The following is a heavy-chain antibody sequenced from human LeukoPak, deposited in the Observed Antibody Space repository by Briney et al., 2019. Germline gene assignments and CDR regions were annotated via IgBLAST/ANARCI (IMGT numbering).Heavy chain of an antibody. V-gene: IGHV7-4-1*02. D-gene: IGHD4-17*01. CDR1: GYTFTSYA. J-gene: IGHJ6*03. CDR3: ARDAVDHGDYVGYYYYMDV. Sequence: ASVKVSCKASGYTFTSYAMNWVRQAPGQGLEWMGWINTNTGNPTYAQGFTGRFVFSLDTSVSTAYLQISSLKAEDTAVYYCARDAVDHGDYVGYYYYMDVWGKGTTVTVSS. CDR2: INTNTGNP.